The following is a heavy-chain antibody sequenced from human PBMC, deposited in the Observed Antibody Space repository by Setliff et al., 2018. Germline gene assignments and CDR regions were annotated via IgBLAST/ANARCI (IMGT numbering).Heavy chain of an antibody. J-gene: IGHJ1*01. Sequence: PSETLSLTCTVSGGSIINSYYWSWIRQPAGKGLEWIGRISTSGNTNYNPSLQSRVTISVDMSKNQFSMKLTSVTAADTAVYYCARVDFTMIQGVLGLWGQGTLVTVSS. CDR2: ISTSGNT. D-gene: IGHD3-10*01. CDR3: ARVDFTMIQGVLGL. V-gene: IGHV4-4*07. CDR1: GGSIINSYY.